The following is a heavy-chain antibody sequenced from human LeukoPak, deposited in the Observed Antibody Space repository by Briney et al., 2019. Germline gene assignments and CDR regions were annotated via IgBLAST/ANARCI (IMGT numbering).Heavy chain of an antibody. CDR3: ANLKGVDSDY. J-gene: IGHJ4*02. CDR2: ISTYNGNT. CDR1: GYTFTSHG. V-gene: IGHV1-18*01. Sequence: ASVKVSCKASGYTFTSHGISWVRQAPGQGLEWMGWISTYNGNTNYAQKLQGRVSMTTDTSTSTAYMDLRSLRSDDTAVYYCANLKGVDSDYWGQGTLVTVSS. D-gene: IGHD2-21*02.